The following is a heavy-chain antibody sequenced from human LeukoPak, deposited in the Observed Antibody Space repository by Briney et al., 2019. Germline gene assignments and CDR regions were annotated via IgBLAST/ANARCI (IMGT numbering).Heavy chain of an antibody. V-gene: IGHV4-31*03. CDR1: GGSISSGGYY. CDR2: IYYSGST. J-gene: IGHJ4*02. Sequence: SETLSLTCTVSGGSISSGGYYWSWIRQHPGKGLEWIGYIYYSGSTYYNPSLKSRVTISVDTSKNQFSLKLSSVTAADTAVYYCARDPLRYRGFDYWGQGTLVTVSS. D-gene: IGHD3-16*02. CDR3: ARDPLRYRGFDY.